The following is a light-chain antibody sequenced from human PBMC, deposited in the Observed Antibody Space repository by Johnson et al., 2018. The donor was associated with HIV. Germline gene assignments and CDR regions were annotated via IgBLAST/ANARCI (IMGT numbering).Light chain of an antibody. Sequence: QFVLTQPPSVSAAPGQRVNISCSGHSSNIENYFVSWYQQLPGAAPRLLIYEDYKRPSGIPDRFSGSKSGASATLGITGLPTGDEADYYCGTWDSSLSAGFFGSGTKVTVL. CDR3: GTWDSSLSAGF. CDR2: EDY. J-gene: IGLJ1*01. V-gene: IGLV1-51*02. CDR1: SSNIENYF.